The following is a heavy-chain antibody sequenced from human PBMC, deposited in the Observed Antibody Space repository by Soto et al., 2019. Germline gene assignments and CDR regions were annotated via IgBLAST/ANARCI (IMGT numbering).Heavy chain of an antibody. D-gene: IGHD4-17*01. V-gene: IGHV3-64*01. J-gene: IGHJ6*02. Sequence: GGSLRLSCAASGFTFSSYGMHWVRQAPGKGLEYFSVISSNVGSTYFAIFVKGRFTISRDNFKNMLFLQMGSLRVEDMAVYYCARSRLPTVTTRIYYYYGMDVWGQGTTVTVSS. CDR3: ARSRLPTVTTRIYYYYGMDV. CDR2: ISSNVGST. CDR1: GFTFSSYG.